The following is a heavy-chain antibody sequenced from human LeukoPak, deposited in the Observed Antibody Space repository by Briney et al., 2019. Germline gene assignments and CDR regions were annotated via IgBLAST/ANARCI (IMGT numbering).Heavy chain of an antibody. CDR2: ICAYNYNK. D-gene: IGHD3-10*01. V-gene: IGHV1-18*01. CDR1: GGTLSSYA. Sequence: ASVQVSCKASGGTLSSYAISWVRQAPAQGLEWVGWICAYNYNKNNGQKLQGRATMNTDTTTSTAYMELRSLRSDYTAVDDCARDSPRGPGTQLLGYYGMDVWGQGTTVTVSS. J-gene: IGHJ6*02. CDR3: ARDSPRGPGTQLLGYYGMDV.